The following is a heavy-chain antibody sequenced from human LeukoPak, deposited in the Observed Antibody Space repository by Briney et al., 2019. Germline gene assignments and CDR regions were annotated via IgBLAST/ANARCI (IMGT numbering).Heavy chain of an antibody. V-gene: IGHV1-2*02. CDR1: GYTFTGYY. J-gene: IGHJ4*02. CDR2: INPNSGGT. CDR3: ARVRDYYGSGSYYNGGYFDY. D-gene: IGHD3-10*01. Sequence: GASVKVSCKASGYTFTGYYMHWVRQAPGQGLEWMGWINPNSGGTNYAQKFQGRVTMTRDTSISTAYMELSRLRSDDTAVYYRARVRDYYGSGSYYNGGYFDYWGQGTLVTVSS.